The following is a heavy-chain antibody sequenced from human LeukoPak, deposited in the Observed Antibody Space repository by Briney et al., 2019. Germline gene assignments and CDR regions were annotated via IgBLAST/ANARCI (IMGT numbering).Heavy chain of an antibody. CDR1: GFTFSSSA. CDR3: AKQLGYCSDGSCYFPY. D-gene: IGHD2-15*01. J-gene: IGHJ4*02. Sequence: SGGYLRLSCAASGFTFSSSAMSWVRQAPGKGLEWFSAISNNGGYTYYADSVQGRFTISRDNSKSTLCLQMNSLRAEDTAVYYCAKQLGYCSDGSCYFPYWGQGTLVTVSS. CDR2: ISNNGGYT. V-gene: IGHV3-23*01.